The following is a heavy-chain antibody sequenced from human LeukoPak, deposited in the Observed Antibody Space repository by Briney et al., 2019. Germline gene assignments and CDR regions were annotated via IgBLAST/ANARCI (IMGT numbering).Heavy chain of an antibody. Sequence: PSETLSLTCAVSGVSFYYYYWSWVRQAPGKGLEWIGEINHSGYTNDSPSLKSRVTLSIDTSRKQFSLNLRSVTVADSGIYYCTTMTTGHDYWGQGTLVTVSS. CDR1: GVSFYYYY. J-gene: IGHJ4*02. CDR3: TTMTTGHDY. V-gene: IGHV4-34*01. CDR2: INHSGYT. D-gene: IGHD4-17*01.